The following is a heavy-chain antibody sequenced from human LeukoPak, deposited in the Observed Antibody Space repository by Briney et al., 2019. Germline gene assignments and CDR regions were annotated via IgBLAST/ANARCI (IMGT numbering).Heavy chain of an antibody. CDR3: GRGKVWSRTYSDF. CDR1: GFTFSSHW. J-gene: IGHJ4*02. CDR2: INHFGNEE. D-gene: IGHD3-10*01. Sequence: GGSLRLSCAASGFTFSSHWMTWVRQAPGKGLEWVANINHFGNEEYYVDSVKGRFAISRDNAKNSLYLQMNSLRAEDTAVYYCGRGKVWSRTYSDFWGQGTLVTVSS. V-gene: IGHV3-7*01.